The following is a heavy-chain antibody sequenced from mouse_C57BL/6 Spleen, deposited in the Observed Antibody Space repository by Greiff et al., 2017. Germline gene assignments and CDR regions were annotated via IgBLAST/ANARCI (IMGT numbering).Heavy chain of an antibody. V-gene: IGHV1-69*01. D-gene: IGHD3-1*01. CDR1: GYTFTSYW. Sequence: QVQLQQPGAELVMPGASVKLSCKASGYTFTSYWLHWVKQRPGQGLEWIGEIDSSDSYTNYNQKFKGKSTLTVDKSSSTAYMQLSSLTSDDSAVYYGARSGGLGPYCDYWGQGTTLTGSS. CDR2: IDSSDSYT. J-gene: IGHJ2*01. CDR3: ARSGGLGPYCDY.